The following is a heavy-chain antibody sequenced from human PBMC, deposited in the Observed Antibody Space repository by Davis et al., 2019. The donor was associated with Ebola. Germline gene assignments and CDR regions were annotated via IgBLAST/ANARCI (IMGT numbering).Heavy chain of an antibody. CDR3: ARDTAWSRYSSGWYPDY. CDR1: GFTFTSYA. CDR2: INAGNGNT. Sequence: MPGGSLRLSCAASGFTFTSYAMHWVRQAPGQRLEWMGWINAGNGNTKYSQKFQGRVTITRDTSASTAYMELSSLRSEDTAVYYCARDTAWSRYSSGWYPDYWGQGTLVTVSS. V-gene: IGHV1-3*01. J-gene: IGHJ4*02. D-gene: IGHD6-19*01.